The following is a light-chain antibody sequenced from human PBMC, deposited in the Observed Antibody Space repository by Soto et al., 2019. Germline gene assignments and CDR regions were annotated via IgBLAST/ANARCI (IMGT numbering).Light chain of an antibody. CDR3: TSYAGGNNV. CDR1: SSDVGGYNY. V-gene: IGLV2-8*01. Sequence: QSALTQPPSASGSTGQSVTISCTGASSDVGGYNYVSWYQQQPGKVPKLIVYEVNKQPSGVPDRFSGSKSGNTASLTVSGLQAEAEADYYCTSYAGGNNVFGTGTKVTVL. CDR2: EVN. J-gene: IGLJ1*01.